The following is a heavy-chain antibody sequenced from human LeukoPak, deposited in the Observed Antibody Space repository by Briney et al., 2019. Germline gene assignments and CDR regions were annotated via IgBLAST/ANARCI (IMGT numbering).Heavy chain of an antibody. CDR2: IYYSGST. V-gene: IGHV4-39*07. CDR3: ARTYYDILTGYPLYFDY. D-gene: IGHD3-9*01. CDR1: GGSISSSGYY. J-gene: IGHJ4*02. Sequence: SETLSLTCTVSGGSISSSGYYWGWIRQPPGKGLEWIGSIYYSGSTYYNPSLKSRVTISVDTSKNQFSLKLSSVTAADTPVYYCARTYYDILTGYPLYFDYWGQGTLVTVSS.